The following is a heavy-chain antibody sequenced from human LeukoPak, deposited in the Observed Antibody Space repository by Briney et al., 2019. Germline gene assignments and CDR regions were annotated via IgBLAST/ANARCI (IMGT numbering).Heavy chain of an antibody. V-gene: IGHV3-23*01. D-gene: IGHD2-21*02. Sequence: QPGGSLRLSCAASGFTFSSYAVSWVRQAPGKGLEWVSAISGSGGSTYYADSVKGRFTISRDNSKNTLYLQMNSLRAEDTAVYYCAKASFVVVTAISDYWGQGTLVTVSS. CDR3: AKASFVVVTAISDY. J-gene: IGHJ4*02. CDR1: GFTFSSYA. CDR2: ISGSGGST.